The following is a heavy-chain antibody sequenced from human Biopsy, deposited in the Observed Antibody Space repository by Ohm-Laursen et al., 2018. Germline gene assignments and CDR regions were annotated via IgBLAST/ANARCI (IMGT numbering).Heavy chain of an antibody. CDR1: GFTINSNY. J-gene: IGHJ4*02. V-gene: IGHV3-66*01. CDR3: VRGLADGVHLN. CDR2: IYTGDIT. D-gene: IGHD4-17*01. Sequence: GSLRLSCAASGFTINSNYMNWARQAPGEGLEWVSVIYTGDITSYADSVKGRFTISRDISKNALYLHMNSLRAEDRGVYYCVRGLADGVHLNWGQETLVAVSS.